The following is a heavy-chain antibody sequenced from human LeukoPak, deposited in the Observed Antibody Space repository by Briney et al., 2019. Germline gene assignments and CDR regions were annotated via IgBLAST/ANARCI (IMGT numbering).Heavy chain of an antibody. CDR3: ARHGSSSGWYMYNWFDP. J-gene: IGHJ5*02. D-gene: IGHD6-19*01. Sequence: PSETLSLTCTVSGGSISSYYWSWIRQPPGKGLEWIGYIYYSGSTNYNPSLKSRVTISVDTSKNQFSLKLSSVTAADTAVYYCARHGSSSGWYMYNWFDPWGQGTLVTVSS. CDR1: GGSISSYY. V-gene: IGHV4-59*08. CDR2: IYYSGST.